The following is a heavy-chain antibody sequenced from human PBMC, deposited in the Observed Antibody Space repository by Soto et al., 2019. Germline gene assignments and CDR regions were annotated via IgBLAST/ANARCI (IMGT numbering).Heavy chain of an antibody. CDR1: GGTFSSYT. Sequence: QVQLVQSGAEVKKPGSSVTVSCKASGGTFSSYTISWVRQAPGQGLEWMGGIIPIFGTANYAQKLQGRVTITADESTSTAYMELSSLRSEDTDVYYCARGNHRWLQLWYFDLWGRGTLVTVSS. J-gene: IGHJ2*01. D-gene: IGHD5-12*01. CDR3: ARGNHRWLQLWYFDL. V-gene: IGHV1-69*12. CDR2: IIPIFGTA.